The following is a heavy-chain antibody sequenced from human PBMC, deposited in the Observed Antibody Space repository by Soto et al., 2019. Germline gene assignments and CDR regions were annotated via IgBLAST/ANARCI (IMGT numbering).Heavy chain of an antibody. J-gene: IGHJ3*02. CDR1: GFTFSSYD. CDR3: ARSGYDCAFDI. D-gene: IGHD5-12*01. Sequence: GGSLRLSCAASGFTFSSYDMHWVRQATGKGLEWVSAIGTAGDTYYPGSVKGRFTISRENAKNSLYLQMNSLRAGDTAVYYCARSGYDCAFDIWGQGTMVTVSS. V-gene: IGHV3-13*01. CDR2: IGTAGDT.